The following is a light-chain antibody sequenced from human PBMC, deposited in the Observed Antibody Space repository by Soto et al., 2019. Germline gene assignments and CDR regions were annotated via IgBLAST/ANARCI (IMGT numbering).Light chain of an antibody. V-gene: IGKV3-15*01. Sequence: EIVMTQSPATLSVSPGERATLSCRASQSIRNNLAWYQHKPGQAPRLLIYGASTRATGIPAKFSGSGSGTEFTVTISSLQSEDFAVYYCQQYNGFPWTFGQGTKVEIK. CDR1: QSIRNN. CDR3: QQYNGFPWT. CDR2: GAS. J-gene: IGKJ1*01.